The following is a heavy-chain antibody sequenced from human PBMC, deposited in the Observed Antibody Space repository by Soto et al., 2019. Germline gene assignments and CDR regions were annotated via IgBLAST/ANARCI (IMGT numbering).Heavy chain of an antibody. J-gene: IGHJ4*02. CDR2: IYSGGST. CDR3: ARVFDRGSDSGY. D-gene: IGHD4-17*01. CDR1: GFTVSSNY. Sequence: EVQLVESGGGLIQPGGSLRLSCAASGFTVSSNYMSWVSQAPGKGLEWVSVIYSGGSTYYADSVKGRFTISRDNSKITLYLQMNSLRAEDTAVYYCARVFDRGSDSGYWGQGTLVTVSS. V-gene: IGHV3-53*01.